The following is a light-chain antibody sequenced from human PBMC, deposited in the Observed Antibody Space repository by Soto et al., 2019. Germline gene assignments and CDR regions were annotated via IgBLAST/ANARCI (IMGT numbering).Light chain of an antibody. CDR2: TNN. J-gene: IGLJ3*02. V-gene: IGLV1-44*01. Sequence: QSVLTQPPSASGTPGQRVTISCSGTTSNIGRNTVNWYQQFPGTAPKLLIYTNNQRPSRVPDRFSGSKSGTSASLAISGLQSEDEADYHCAAWDDSLTGVVFGGGTKLTVL. CDR1: TSNIGRNT. CDR3: AAWDDSLTGVV.